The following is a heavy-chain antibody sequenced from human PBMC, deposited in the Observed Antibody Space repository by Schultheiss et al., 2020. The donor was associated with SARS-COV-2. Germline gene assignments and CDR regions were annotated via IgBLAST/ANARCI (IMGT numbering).Heavy chain of an antibody. CDR1: GFTFSSYG. Sequence: GESLKISCAASGFTFSSYGMHWVRQAPGKGLEWVAVMSYDGSNKYYADSVKGRFTISRDNSKNTLYLHMNSLRAEDSAVYYCAKTSAGYFDSSGYPSFDYWGQGTLVTVSS. CDR3: AKTSAGYFDSSGYPSFDY. V-gene: IGHV3-30*18. D-gene: IGHD3-22*01. J-gene: IGHJ4*02. CDR2: MSYDGSNK.